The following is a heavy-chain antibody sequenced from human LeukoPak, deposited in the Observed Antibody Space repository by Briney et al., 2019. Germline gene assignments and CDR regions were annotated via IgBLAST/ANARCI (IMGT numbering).Heavy chain of an antibody. D-gene: IGHD3-10*01. J-gene: IGHJ5*02. V-gene: IGHV4-59*01. CDR3: AKGGVLQYNWFDP. CDR1: GASISVYH. Sequence: SETLSLTCTVSGASISVYHWSWIRQPPGKGPEWIGGIYYNGSANYNPSLKSRVTISGDTSKNQFSLKLSSVTAADTAVYYCAKGGVLQYNWFDPWGQGTLVTVSS. CDR2: IYYNGSA.